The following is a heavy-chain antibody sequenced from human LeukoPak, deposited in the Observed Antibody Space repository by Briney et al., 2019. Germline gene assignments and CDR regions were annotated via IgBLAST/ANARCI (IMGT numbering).Heavy chain of an antibody. CDR2: IFYSGST. D-gene: IGHD1-1*01. V-gene: IGHV4-61*08. CDR1: GGSVSGDGYY. J-gene: IGHJ4*02. Sequence: SETLSLTCTVSGGSVSGDGYYWSWIRRPPGKGLESIGYIFYSGSTNYNPSLKSRVTISVDTSNNQFSLKLSSVTAADAAVYYCARAPYSWKDVGLDYWGQGILVTVSS. CDR3: ARAPYSWKDVGLDY.